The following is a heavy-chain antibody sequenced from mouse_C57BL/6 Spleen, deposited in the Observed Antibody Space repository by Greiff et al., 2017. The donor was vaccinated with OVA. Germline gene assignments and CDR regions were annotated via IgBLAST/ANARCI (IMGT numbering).Heavy chain of an antibody. V-gene: IGHV5-17*01. CDR2: ISSGSSTI. Sequence: EVKLMESGGGLVKPGGSLKLSCAASGFTFSDYGMHWVRQAPEKGLEWVAYISSGSSTIYYADTVKGRFTISRDNAKNTLFLQMSSLRSEDTAMYYCARPGYGYDDPWFAYWGQGTLVTVSA. CDR1: GFTFSDYG. CDR3: ARPGYGYDDPWFAY. D-gene: IGHD2-2*01. J-gene: IGHJ3*01.